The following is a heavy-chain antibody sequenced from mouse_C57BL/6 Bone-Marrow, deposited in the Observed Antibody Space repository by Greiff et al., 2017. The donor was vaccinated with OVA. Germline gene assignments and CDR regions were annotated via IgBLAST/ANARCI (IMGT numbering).Heavy chain of an antibody. D-gene: IGHD2-4*01. CDR2: ISSGGSYT. V-gene: IGHV5-6*01. CDR3: ARPMITTGRYYYAMDY. Sequence: EVQLQQSGGDLVKPGGSLKLSCAASGFTFSSYGMSWVRQTPDKRLEWVATISSGGSYTYYPDSVKGRFTISRDNAKNTLYLQMSSLKSEDTAMYYCARPMITTGRYYYAMDYWGQGTSVTVSS. CDR1: GFTFSSYG. J-gene: IGHJ4*01.